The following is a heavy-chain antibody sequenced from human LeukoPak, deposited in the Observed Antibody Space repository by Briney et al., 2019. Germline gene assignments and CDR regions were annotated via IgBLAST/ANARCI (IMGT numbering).Heavy chain of an antibody. CDR1: GFTFSSYG. D-gene: IGHD2-2*01. CDR2: IRYDGSNK. V-gene: IGHV3-30*02. CDR3: AKPIVVVPAGNYFDY. J-gene: IGHJ4*02. Sequence: QPGGSLRLSCAASGFTFSSYGMHWVRQAPGKGLEWVAFIRYDGSNKYYADSVKGRFTISRDNSKNTLYLQMNSLRAEDTAVYYCAKPIVVVPAGNYFDYWGPGTLVTVSS.